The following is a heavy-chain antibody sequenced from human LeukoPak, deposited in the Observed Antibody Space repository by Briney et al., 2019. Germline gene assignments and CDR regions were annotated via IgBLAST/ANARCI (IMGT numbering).Heavy chain of an antibody. J-gene: IGHJ4*02. V-gene: IGHV3-53*01. CDR3: ARRTSSSFSLDY. D-gene: IGHD6-13*01. CDR2: IYSGGIT. CDR1: GFTVISTS. Sequence: GGPLKLSVPPPGFTVISTSITGVGQVQGGGLSWVSVIYSGGITYYADSVKGRFTISRDNSKNTLYLQMNSLRVEDTAVYYCARRTSSSFSLDYWGQGTLVTVSS.